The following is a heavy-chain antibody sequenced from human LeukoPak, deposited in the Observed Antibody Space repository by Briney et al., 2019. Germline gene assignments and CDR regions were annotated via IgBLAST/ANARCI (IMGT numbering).Heavy chain of an antibody. CDR1: GFTFSSYG. CDR2: ISYDGSNK. Sequence: GGSLRLSCAASGFTFSSYGMHWVRQAPGKGLEWVAVISYDGSNKYYADSVKGRFTISRDNSKNTLYLQMNSLRAEDTALYYCAKDRGTVYLYYFDYWGQGTLVTVSS. D-gene: IGHD2-8*01. J-gene: IGHJ4*02. V-gene: IGHV3-30*18. CDR3: AKDRGTVYLYYFDY.